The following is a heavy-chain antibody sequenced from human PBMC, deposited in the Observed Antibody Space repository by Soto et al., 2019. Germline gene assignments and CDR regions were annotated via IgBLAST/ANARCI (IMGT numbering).Heavy chain of an antibody. J-gene: IGHJ5*02. CDR2: IHPRDSDI. D-gene: IGHD6-13*01. CDR3: AKDRGSSLYHWFAP. CDR1: GYSFTNYW. V-gene: IGHV5-51*01. Sequence: PGESLKISCKGSGYSFTNYWLGWVRQMPGKGLEWMGIIHPRDSDIRYSPSFEGQVSISADKSISTVYLQMNGLRADDTAVYYCAKDRGSSLYHWFAPWGQGTLVTVSS.